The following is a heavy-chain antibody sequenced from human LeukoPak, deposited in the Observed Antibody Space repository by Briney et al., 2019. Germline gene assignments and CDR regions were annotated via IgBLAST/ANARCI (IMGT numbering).Heavy chain of an antibody. Sequence: GRSLRLSCAASGFTFSSYSMNWVRQAPGKGLEWVSSISSSSSYIYYADSVKGRFTISRDNAKNSLYLQMNSLRAEDTAVYYCARDGGYSYGYLAYYGMDVWGQGTTVTVSS. J-gene: IGHJ6*02. CDR2: ISSSSSYI. V-gene: IGHV3-21*01. D-gene: IGHD5-18*01. CDR1: GFTFSSYS. CDR3: ARDGGYSYGYLAYYGMDV.